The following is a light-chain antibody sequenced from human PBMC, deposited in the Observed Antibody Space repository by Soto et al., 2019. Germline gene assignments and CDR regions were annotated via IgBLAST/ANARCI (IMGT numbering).Light chain of an antibody. CDR2: EAS. CDR1: QTVYSW. J-gene: IGKJ2*01. CDR3: QQYSSYSPYT. Sequence: DIQMTQSPSTVSASVGDRVTITCRASQTVYSWLAWYQQKPGKAPKLLISEASTLQSGVPSRFAGSGSGTEFTLAISRLQPDDFATYYGQQYSSYSPYTFGQGTKVEI. V-gene: IGKV1-5*03.